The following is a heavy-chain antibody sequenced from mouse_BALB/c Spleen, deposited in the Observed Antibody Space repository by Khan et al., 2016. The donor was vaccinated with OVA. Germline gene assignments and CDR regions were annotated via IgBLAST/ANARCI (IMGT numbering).Heavy chain of an antibody. Sequence: QIQFVQSGPELKKPGETVKISCKASGHTFTKYGMNWVKQAPGKGLKWMGWINTYTGEPTYADDFNGRFAFSLETSASTAYFQINNLKNEDTATYFCARPPYFSYVMDNWGQGTSVTVSS. CDR1: GHTFTKYG. J-gene: IGHJ4*01. CDR2: INTYTGEP. CDR3: ARPPYFSYVMDN. D-gene: IGHD2-10*01. V-gene: IGHV9-3-1*01.